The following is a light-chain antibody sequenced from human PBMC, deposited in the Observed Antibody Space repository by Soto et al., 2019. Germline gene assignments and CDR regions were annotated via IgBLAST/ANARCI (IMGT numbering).Light chain of an antibody. CDR2: DAS. Sequence: DIQMTQSPSTLSASVGDRVTITFRASQSIGSWLAWYQQKPGKAPKLLIYDASSLESGVPSRFSGSGSGTEFTLTISSLQPDDFATYYCQQYNSYSWTFGQGTKEDIK. CDR3: QQYNSYSWT. J-gene: IGKJ1*01. V-gene: IGKV1-5*01. CDR1: QSIGSW.